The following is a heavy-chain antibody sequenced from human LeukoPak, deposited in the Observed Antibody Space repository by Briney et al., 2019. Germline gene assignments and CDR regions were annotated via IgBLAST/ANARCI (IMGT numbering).Heavy chain of an antibody. D-gene: IGHD1-26*01. CDR2: IKKDGSEK. CDR1: GFTFSSYW. Sequence: GGSLRLSCAASGFTFSSYWMSWVRQAPGKGLEWVANIKKDGSEKYYVDSVKGRFTISRDNAKTSLYLQMNSLRAEDTAVYYCARDGEVGVGRWFDPWGQGTLVTVSS. CDR3: ARDGEVGVGRWFDP. J-gene: IGHJ5*02. V-gene: IGHV3-7*01.